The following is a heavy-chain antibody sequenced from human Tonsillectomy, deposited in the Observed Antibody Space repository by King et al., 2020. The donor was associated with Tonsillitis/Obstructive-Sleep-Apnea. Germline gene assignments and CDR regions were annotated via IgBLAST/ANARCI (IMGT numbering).Heavy chain of an antibody. V-gene: IGHV3-23*04. CDR3: AEGNAVAGQYYYYMDV. J-gene: IGHJ6*03. CDR2: ISGSGGST. Sequence: VQLVESGGGLVQPGGSLRVSCAASEFTFSNYVMTWVRQAPGKGLEWVSTISGSGGSTYYADSVKGRFTISRDNSKNTLYLQMNSLRAEDTAVYYCAEGNAVAGQYYYYMDVWGKGTTVTVSS. CDR1: EFTFSNYV. D-gene: IGHD6-19*01.